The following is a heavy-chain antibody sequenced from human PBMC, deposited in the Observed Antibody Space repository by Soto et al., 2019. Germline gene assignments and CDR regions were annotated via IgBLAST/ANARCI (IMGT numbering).Heavy chain of an antibody. D-gene: IGHD3-22*01. CDR2: ISAYNGNT. V-gene: IGHV1-18*04. CDR3: AREASGYYYPNWFDP. J-gene: IGHJ5*02. CDR1: GYTFTSYG. Sequence: ASVKVSCKASGYTFTSYGISWVRQAPGQGLEWMGWISAYNGNTNYAQKLQGRVTMTTDTSTSTAYMELRSLGSDDTAVYYCAREASGYYYPNWFDPWGQGTLVTVSS.